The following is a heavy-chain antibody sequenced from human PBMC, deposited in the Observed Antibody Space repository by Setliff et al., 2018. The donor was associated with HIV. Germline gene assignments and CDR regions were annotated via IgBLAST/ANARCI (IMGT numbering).Heavy chain of an antibody. V-gene: IGHV5-51*01. Sequence: ISCTGSGYSFSNHWIGWVRQMPGRGLEWVGIIYPQDSDTRYSPSFEGHVTISADTSRYTAYLQWSALKASDTAMYYCARHTIDISLLVVQDPGPFDVWGRGTMVTVS. CDR1: GYSFSNHW. D-gene: IGHD3-10*01. J-gene: IGHJ3*01. CDR2: IYPQDSDT. CDR3: ARHTIDISLLVVQDPGPFDV.